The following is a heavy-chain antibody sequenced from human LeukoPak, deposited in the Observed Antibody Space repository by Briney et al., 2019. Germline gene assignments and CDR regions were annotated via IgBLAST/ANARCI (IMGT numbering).Heavy chain of an antibody. V-gene: IGHV4-39*01. J-gene: IGHJ4*02. CDR2: IYYFGSA. D-gene: IGHD1-26*01. Sequence: PSETLSLTCTVSGDSISSRSYYWGWIRQPPGKGLEWIGSIYYFGSAYYNPSLKSRVTISVDTSKNQFSLKLSSVTAPDTAVYYCARHGGGAAAANTCFDYWGQGTLVTVSS. CDR3: ARHGGGAAAANTCFDY. CDR1: GDSISSRSYY.